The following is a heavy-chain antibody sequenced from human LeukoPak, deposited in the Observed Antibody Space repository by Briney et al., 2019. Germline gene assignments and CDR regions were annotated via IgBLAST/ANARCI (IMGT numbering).Heavy chain of an antibody. CDR2: ISGSGGST. J-gene: IGHJ4*02. CDR3: AKLRLLWFGELDY. CDR1: GFTFSSYA. D-gene: IGHD3-10*01. Sequence: PGGSLGLSCAASGFTFSSYAMSWVRQAPGKGLEWVSAISGSGGSTYYADSVKGRFTISRDNSKNTLYLQMNSLRAEDTAVYYCAKLRLLWFGELDYWGQGTLVTVSS. V-gene: IGHV3-23*01.